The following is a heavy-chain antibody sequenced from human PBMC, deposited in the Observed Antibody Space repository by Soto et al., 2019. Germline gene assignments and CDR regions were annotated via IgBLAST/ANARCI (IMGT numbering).Heavy chain of an antibody. CDR3: ARDPPDFNSGFDY. J-gene: IGHJ4*02. CDR1: GESVSNNGAT. V-gene: IGHV6-1*01. CDR2: AYYRSRWRY. Sequence: PAQTLSLTCAICGESVSNNGATWNWIRQSPSRGLEWLGRAYYRSRWRYDYATSVRGRITINPDTSKNQFSLQLNSVTPEDTAVYYCARDPPDFNSGFDYWGQGPPVTVSS. D-gene: IGHD2-15*01.